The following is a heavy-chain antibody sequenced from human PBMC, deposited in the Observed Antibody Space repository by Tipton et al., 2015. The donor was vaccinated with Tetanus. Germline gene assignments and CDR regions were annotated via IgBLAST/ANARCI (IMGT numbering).Heavy chain of an antibody. CDR3: ARGSAFNYYNGLDV. CDR2: ISGYSGDT. J-gene: IGHJ6*02. Sequence: QSGPEVKRPGASVKVSCKTSGYTFISYGISWVRQAPGQGLEWMGWISGYSGDTNYAQRLQGRVTVTADTSTSTAYMELRSLRSDDTAVYYCARGSAFNYYNGLDVWSQGTTVTVSS. CDR1: GYTFISYG. V-gene: IGHV1-18*01.